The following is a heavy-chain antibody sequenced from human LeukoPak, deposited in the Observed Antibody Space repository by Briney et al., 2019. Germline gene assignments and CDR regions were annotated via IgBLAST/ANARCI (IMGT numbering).Heavy chain of an antibody. D-gene: IGHD6-13*01. V-gene: IGHV3-9*01. Sequence: GGSLRLSCAASGFTFDDYAMPWVRQAPGKGLEWVSGISWNSGSIGYADSVKGRFTISRDNAKNSLYLKMNSLRAEDTALYYCARAAYSSSWAYYYGMEVWGQGATVTVSS. CDR3: ARAAYSSSWAYYYGMEV. CDR2: ISWNSGSI. J-gene: IGHJ6*02. CDR1: GFTFDDYA.